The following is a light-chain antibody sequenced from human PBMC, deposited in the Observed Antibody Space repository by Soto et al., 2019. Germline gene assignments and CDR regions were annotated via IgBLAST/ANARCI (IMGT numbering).Light chain of an antibody. CDR3: ISYTVSRSYV. V-gene: IGLV2-14*01. CDR1: SSDIGTYDH. CDR2: SVS. J-gene: IGLJ1*01. Sequence: SVLTQPASVSGSPGQSITISCSGTSSDIGTYDHVAWFQQFPGKTPKLMIYSVSNRPSGVSYRFSGSKSGNTASLTISGRQAEDEADYYCISYTVSRSYVFGTGTKGTVL.